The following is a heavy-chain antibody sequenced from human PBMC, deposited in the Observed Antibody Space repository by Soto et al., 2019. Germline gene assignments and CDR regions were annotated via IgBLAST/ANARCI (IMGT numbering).Heavy chain of an antibody. V-gene: IGHV2-5*02. Sequence: GSGATLVKAAQTLALTCTFSGLSLSTSGVGVGWIRQPPGKALEWLALIYWDDDKRYSPSLKSRLTITKDTSKNQVVLTMTNMDPVDTATYYCAHVYYRSGHYGMDVWGQGTTVTVSS. D-gene: IGHD3-10*01. J-gene: IGHJ6*02. CDR3: AHVYYRSGHYGMDV. CDR1: GLSLSTSGVG. CDR2: IYWDDDK.